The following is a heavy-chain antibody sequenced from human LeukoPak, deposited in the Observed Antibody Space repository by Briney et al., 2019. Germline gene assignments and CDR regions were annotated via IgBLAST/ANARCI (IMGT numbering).Heavy chain of an antibody. CDR1: GFTFSSYS. J-gene: IGHJ4*02. Sequence: GGSLRLSCAASGFTFSSYSMNWVRQAQGKGLEWVSSISSSSSYIYYADSVKGRFTISRDNAKNSLYLQMNSLRAEDTAVYYCAKGMRYGSGSYTYYFDYWGQGTLVTVSS. CDR2: ISSSSSYI. V-gene: IGHV3-21*04. CDR3: AKGMRYGSGSYTYYFDY. D-gene: IGHD3-10*01.